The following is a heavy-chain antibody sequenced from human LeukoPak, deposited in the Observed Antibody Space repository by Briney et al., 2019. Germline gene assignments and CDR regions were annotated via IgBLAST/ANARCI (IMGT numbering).Heavy chain of an antibody. CDR3: ARVPKYFDL. Sequence: SETLSLTCAVYGGSFSGFYWTWIRQPPGKGLEWIGQINHSRSTHYNPSLKSRVAISVDTSKNQFSLKLSSVTAADTAVYYCARVPKYFDLWGRGTLVTVSS. CDR1: GGSFSGFY. J-gene: IGHJ2*01. CDR2: INHSRST. V-gene: IGHV4-34*01.